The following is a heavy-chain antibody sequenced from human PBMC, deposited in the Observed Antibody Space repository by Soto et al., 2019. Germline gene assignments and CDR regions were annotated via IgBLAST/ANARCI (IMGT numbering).Heavy chain of an antibody. CDR3: ARAAINGSSWYCWFDP. CDR1: GGTFSRHA. D-gene: IGHD6-13*01. Sequence: QVQLVQSGSEVKMPGSSVKVSCKTAGGTFSRHAISWVRQAPGQGLEWMGGIIPLFGTTNYAQKFKGRVTISTDESTSTAYMELSSLTSEDAAVYYCARAAINGSSWYCWFDPWGQGTLVTVSS. V-gene: IGHV1-69*01. J-gene: IGHJ5*02. CDR2: IIPLFGTT.